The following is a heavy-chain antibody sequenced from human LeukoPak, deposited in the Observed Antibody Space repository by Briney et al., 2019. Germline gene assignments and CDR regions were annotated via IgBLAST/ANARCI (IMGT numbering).Heavy chain of an antibody. V-gene: IGHV4-38-2*02. D-gene: IGHD6-19*01. CDR2: VYHSGST. CDR3: ARGTLYSGWSYYFDY. CDR1: DYSISSGYY. J-gene: IGHJ4*02. Sequence: SETLSLTCTVSDYSISSGYYWGWIRQPPGKGLEWIGSVYHSGSTYYKPSLKSRVTISVDTSKNQFSLKLSSVTAADTAVYYCARGTLYSGWSYYFDYWGQGSQVTVSS.